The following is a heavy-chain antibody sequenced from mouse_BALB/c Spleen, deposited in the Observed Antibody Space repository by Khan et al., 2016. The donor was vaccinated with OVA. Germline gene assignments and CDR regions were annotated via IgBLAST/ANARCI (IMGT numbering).Heavy chain of an antibody. CDR1: GYIFTSYW. D-gene: IGHD3-2*02. Sequence: QMQLEESGAGLVRPGASVKLSCKTSGYIFTSYWIHWVKQRSGQGLEWFARIYPGTDNTYYNEKLKDKVTLTADKSSSTVYMQLSSLKSEDSAVYFCAREEALYYFDYWGQGTTLTVSS. CDR3: AREEALYYFDY. V-gene: IGHV1-76*01. CDR2: IYPGTDNT. J-gene: IGHJ2*01.